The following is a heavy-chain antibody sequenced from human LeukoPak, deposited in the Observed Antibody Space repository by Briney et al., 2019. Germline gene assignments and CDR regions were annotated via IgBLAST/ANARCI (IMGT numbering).Heavy chain of an antibody. CDR3: ARGRRLMDYYYYGMDV. J-gene: IGHJ6*02. CDR2: IYYSGST. Sequence: SETLSLTCTVSGGSISSYYWSWIRQPPGKGLEWIGYIYYSGSTNYNPSLKSRVTISVDTSKNQFSPKLSSVTAADTAVYYCARGRRLMDYYYYGMDVWGQGTTVTVSS. D-gene: IGHD5-24*01. CDR1: GGSISSYY. V-gene: IGHV4-59*01.